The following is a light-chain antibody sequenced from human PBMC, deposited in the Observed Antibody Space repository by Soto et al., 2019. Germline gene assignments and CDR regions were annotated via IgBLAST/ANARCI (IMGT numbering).Light chain of an antibody. CDR3: QQYYSFWT. CDR2: DAS. CDR1: QTISRW. V-gene: IGKV1-5*01. J-gene: IGKJ1*01. Sequence: DIQMTQSPSTLSASVGDRVTITCRASQTISRWLAWYQQKPGKAPKLLICDASRLESGFPSRFSGSGSGTEFTITISSLQSDDFATYYCQQYYSFWTFVQVTKVVIK.